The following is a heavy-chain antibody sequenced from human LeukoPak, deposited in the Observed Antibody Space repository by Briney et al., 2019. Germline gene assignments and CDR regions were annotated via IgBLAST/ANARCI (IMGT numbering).Heavy chain of an antibody. CDR2: ISSSSSYI. V-gene: IGHV3-21*01. D-gene: IGHD3-10*01. J-gene: IGHJ4*02. Sequence: GGSLRLSCAASGFAFRDYAMNWVRQAPGKGLEWVSSISSSSSYIYYADSVKGRFTISRDNAKNSLYLQMNSLRAEDTAVYYCARQGPMVHGFDYWGQGTLVTVSS. CDR3: ARQGPMVHGFDY. CDR1: GFAFRDYA.